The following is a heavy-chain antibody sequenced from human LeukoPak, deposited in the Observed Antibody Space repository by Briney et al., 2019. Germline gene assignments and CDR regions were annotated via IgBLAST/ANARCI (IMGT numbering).Heavy chain of an antibody. V-gene: IGHV3-23*01. Sequence: GGSLRLSCAAPGLTFGNYAMSWVRQAPGKGLEWVSRITGGGRNTYYADSVKGRFTISRDNSKNTLYLQMNSLRDEDTALYYCAKTPGHTSSWQFDYWGQGTLVTVSS. CDR2: ITGGGRNT. CDR3: AKTPGHTSSWQFDY. CDR1: GLTFGNYA. D-gene: IGHD6-13*01. J-gene: IGHJ4*02.